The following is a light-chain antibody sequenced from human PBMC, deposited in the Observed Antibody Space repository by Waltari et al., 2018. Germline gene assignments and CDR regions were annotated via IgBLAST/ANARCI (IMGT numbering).Light chain of an antibody. CDR2: EVT. Sequence: QSALTQPASVSGSPGQSITISCTGTSSDIGDFNHVSWYQLHPGKAPKFVISEVTYRPSGVCHRFAGSKSGTTASLTISGLQTEDEADYYCSSYTTTTNYVRFGGGTKLTVL. CDR1: SSDIGDFNH. J-gene: IGLJ2*01. V-gene: IGLV2-14*01. CDR3: SSYTTTTNYVR.